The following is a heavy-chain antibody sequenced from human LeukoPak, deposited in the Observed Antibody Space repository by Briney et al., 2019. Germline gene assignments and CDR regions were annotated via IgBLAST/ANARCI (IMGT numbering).Heavy chain of an antibody. CDR3: ARALVSPRGDHSSSWYGLLTSPPRRTNWFDP. J-gene: IGHJ5*02. CDR2: IHHSGST. V-gene: IGHV4-30-2*01. Sequence: SQTLSLTCAVSGGSISSGGYSWSWIRQPPGKGLEWIGYIHHSGSTYYNPSLKSRVTISVDRSKNQFSLKLSSVTAADTAVYYCARALVSPRGDHSSSWYGLLTSPPRRTNWFDPWGQGTLVTVSS. CDR1: GGSISSGGYS. D-gene: IGHD6-13*01.